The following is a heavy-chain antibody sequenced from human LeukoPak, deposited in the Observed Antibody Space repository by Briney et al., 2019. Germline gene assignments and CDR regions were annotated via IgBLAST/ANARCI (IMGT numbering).Heavy chain of an antibody. Sequence: GGSLRLSCAASGFTFSSYWMSWVRQAPGKGLEWVANIKQDGSEKYYVDSVKGRFTISRDNAKNSLYLQTNSLRAEDTAVYYCARVAPTGAFDIWGQGTMVTVSS. CDR2: IKQDGSEK. CDR3: ARVAPTGAFDI. V-gene: IGHV3-7*01. CDR1: GFTFSSYW. J-gene: IGHJ3*02.